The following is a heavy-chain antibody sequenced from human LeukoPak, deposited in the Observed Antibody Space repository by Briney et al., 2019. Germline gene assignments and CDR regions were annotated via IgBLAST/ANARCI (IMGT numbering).Heavy chain of an antibody. CDR2: ITRDGSEV. J-gene: IGHJ6*03. CDR1: GFTFSSYG. V-gene: IGHV3-7*01. D-gene: IGHD2-15*01. Sequence: GGSLRLSCAASGFTFSSYGMHWVRQAPGKGLEWVANITRDGSEVSYLDSLKGRFTISRDNDKKSVYLQMNNLRAEDTAVYYCATTVEEEIPGYCSGSYIIDYYYIKAWGKGTTVTVSS. CDR3: ATTVEEEIPGYCSGSYIIDYYYIKA.